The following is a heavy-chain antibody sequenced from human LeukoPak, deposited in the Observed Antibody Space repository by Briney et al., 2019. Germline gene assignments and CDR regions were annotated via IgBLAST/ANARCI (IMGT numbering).Heavy chain of an antibody. CDR1: GGSISSSSYY. V-gene: IGHV4-39*07. CDR3: ARATWIQLWFNY. Sequence: SETLSLTCTVSGGSISSSSYYWGWIRQPPGKGLEWIGSIYYSGSTYYNPSLKSRVTISVDTSKNQFSLKLSSVTAADTAVYYCARATWIQLWFNYWGQGTLVTVSS. D-gene: IGHD5-18*01. CDR2: IYYSGST. J-gene: IGHJ4*02.